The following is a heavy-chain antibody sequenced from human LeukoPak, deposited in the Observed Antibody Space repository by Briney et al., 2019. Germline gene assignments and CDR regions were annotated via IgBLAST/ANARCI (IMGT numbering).Heavy chain of an antibody. CDR1: GFSFSSYW. CDR2: INSDGSST. Sequence: SGGSLRLSCAASGFSFSSYWMHWVRQAPGKGLVWVSRINSDGSSTTYADSVKGRFTISRDNAENTLYMRMNSLRPEDTAVYYCARGYYSSSRIDYWGQGTLVTVSS. D-gene: IGHD6-13*01. J-gene: IGHJ4*02. V-gene: IGHV3-74*01. CDR3: ARGYYSSSRIDY.